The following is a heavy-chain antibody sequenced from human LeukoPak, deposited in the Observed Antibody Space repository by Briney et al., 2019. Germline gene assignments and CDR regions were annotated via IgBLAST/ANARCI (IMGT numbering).Heavy chain of an antibody. CDR1: GFTFSSYA. J-gene: IGHJ5*02. V-gene: IGHV3-23*01. CDR2: VTGTGGGT. CDR3: AKDWGYASGTYYTS. D-gene: IGHD3-10*01. Sequence: GGSLRLSCAASGFTFSSYAMSWVRQLPGKGLEWVSTVTGTGGGTYYADSVKGRFTISRDNSKNTLSLQMNSLRAEDTALYYCAKDWGYASGTYYTSWGQGTLVTVSP.